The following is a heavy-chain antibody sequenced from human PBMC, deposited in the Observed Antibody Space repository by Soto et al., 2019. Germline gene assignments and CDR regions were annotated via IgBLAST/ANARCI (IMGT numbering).Heavy chain of an antibody. V-gene: IGHV1-46*01. J-gene: IGHJ4*02. CDR2: INPSGGST. Sequence: ASVKVSCKASGYTFTSYYMHWVRQAPGQGLEWMGIINPSGGSTSYAQKFQGRVTMTADKSTSTAYMILNSLKSEDTAIYYCATSYGSGYQAFDYWGQGALVT. CDR3: ATSYGSGYQAFDY. D-gene: IGHD3-10*01. CDR1: GYTFTSYY.